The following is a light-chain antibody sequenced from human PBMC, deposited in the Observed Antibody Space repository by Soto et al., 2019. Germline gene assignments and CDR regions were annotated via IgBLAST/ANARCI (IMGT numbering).Light chain of an antibody. CDR1: QSVSSY. J-gene: IGKJ2*01. V-gene: IGKV3-11*01. Sequence: EIVLTQSPATLSLSPGERATLSCRASQSVSSYLAWYQQKPGQAPRLLIYDASNRATGIPARFSGSGSGTEFPLTISSLEPKDFAVYYCQQRSNWPTFGQGT. CDR2: DAS. CDR3: QQRSNWPT.